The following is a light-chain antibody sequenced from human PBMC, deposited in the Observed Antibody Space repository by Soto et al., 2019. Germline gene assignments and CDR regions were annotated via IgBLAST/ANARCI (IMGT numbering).Light chain of an antibody. CDR2: DAS. CDR3: QQRSNWLIT. CDR1: QSVSSY. V-gene: IGKV3-11*01. Sequence: EIVLTQSPSTLSLSAGERATLSCRASQSVSSYFAWYQQKPGQAPRLLIYDASNRAPGIPARISGSGSATAFTLTISSLEPEDFAVYYCQQRSNWLITFGQGTRLEIK. J-gene: IGKJ5*01.